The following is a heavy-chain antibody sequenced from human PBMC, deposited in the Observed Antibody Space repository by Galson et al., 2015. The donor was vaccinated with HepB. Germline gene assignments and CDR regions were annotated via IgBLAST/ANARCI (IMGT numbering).Heavy chain of an antibody. CDR1: GYTFTSYA. V-gene: IGHV1-18*01. CDR2: ISAYNGNT. J-gene: IGHJ4*02. CDR3: ARGTIQIWSPHPLDY. D-gene: IGHD5-18*01. Sequence: SVKVSCKASGYTFTSYAISWVRQAPGQGLEWMGWISAYNGNTNYAQNFHDRVTLTTDTSTNTAYMELRSLRSDDTAVYYCARGTIQIWSPHPLDYWGQGTLVTVSS.